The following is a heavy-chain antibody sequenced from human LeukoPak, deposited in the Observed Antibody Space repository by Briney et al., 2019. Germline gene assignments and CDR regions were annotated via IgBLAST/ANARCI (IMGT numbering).Heavy chain of an antibody. CDR1: GFTISNAW. Sequence: PGGSLRLSCAACGFTISNAWMSWVRQAPGKGLEWVGHVKSKTDGGTTDYAAPVKGRFSISRDDSKNTLYLQMNSLKTEDTAVYNCATEYYGSYNYWGQGTLVTVSS. CDR2: VKSKTDGGTT. D-gene: IGHD3-10*01. CDR3: ATEYYGSYNY. J-gene: IGHJ4*02. V-gene: IGHV3-15*01.